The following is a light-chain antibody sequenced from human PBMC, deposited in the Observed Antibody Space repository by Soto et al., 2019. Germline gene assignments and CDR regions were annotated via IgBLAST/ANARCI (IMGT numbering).Light chain of an antibody. CDR1: QSIRSW. CDR2: KAS. Sequence: DIQMPQSPSTLSASLGDRFTITCRASQSIRSWLAWYQQKPGKAPKLLIYKASSLESGVPSRFSGSGSGTEFTLTISSLQPDDFATYYCQQYDTYWTFGQGTKVDVK. V-gene: IGKV1-5*03. J-gene: IGKJ1*01. CDR3: QQYDTYWT.